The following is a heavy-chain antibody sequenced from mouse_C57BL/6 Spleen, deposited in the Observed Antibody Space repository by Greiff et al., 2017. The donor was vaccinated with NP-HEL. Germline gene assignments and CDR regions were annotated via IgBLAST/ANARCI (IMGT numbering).Heavy chain of an antibody. CDR3: ASYDYDAAWFAY. CDR1: GFSLTSYG. D-gene: IGHD2-4*01. V-gene: IGHV2-2*01. CDR2: IWSGGST. Sequence: QVQLKESGPGLVQPSQSLSITCTVSGFSLTSYGVHWVRQSPGKGLEWLGVIWSGGSTDYDAAVISRLSISKDNSKSKVFFKMNSLQADDTAIYYCASYDYDAAWFAYWGQGTLFTVSA. J-gene: IGHJ3*01.